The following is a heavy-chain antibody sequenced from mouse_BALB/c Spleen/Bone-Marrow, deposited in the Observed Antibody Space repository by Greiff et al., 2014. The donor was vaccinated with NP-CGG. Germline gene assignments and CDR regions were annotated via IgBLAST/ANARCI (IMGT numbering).Heavy chain of an antibody. CDR1: GFNIKDTY. Sequence: VQLQQSGAELVKPGASVRLSCTASGFNIKDTYMHWVKQRPEQGLEWIGRIDPANGNTKYDPKFQGKATITADTSSNTAYLQLSSLTSEDTAVYYCARYYRYYYAMDYWGQGTSVTVSS. J-gene: IGHJ4*01. V-gene: IGHV14-3*02. CDR2: IDPANGNT. D-gene: IGHD1-1*01. CDR3: ARYYRYYYAMDY.